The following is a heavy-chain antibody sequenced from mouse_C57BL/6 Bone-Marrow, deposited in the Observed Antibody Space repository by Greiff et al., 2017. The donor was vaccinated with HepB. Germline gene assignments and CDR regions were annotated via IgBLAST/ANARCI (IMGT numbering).Heavy chain of an antibody. D-gene: IGHD1-1*01. CDR1: GFTFSDYG. CDR3: ARNYGSSYPY. J-gene: IGHJ4*01. V-gene: IGHV5-17*01. CDR2: ISSGSSTI. Sequence: DVMLVESGGGLVKPGGSLKLSCAASGFTFSDYGMHWVRQAPEKGLEWVAYISSGSSTIYYADTVKGRFTISRDNAKNTLFLQMTSLRSEDTAMYYCARNYGSSYPYWGQGTSVTVSS.